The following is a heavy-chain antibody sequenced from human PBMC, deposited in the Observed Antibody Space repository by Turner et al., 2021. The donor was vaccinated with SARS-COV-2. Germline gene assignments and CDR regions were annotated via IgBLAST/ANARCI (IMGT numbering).Heavy chain of an antibody. D-gene: IGHD1-26*01. CDR2: IFSTGGT. J-gene: IGHJ3*02. CDR3: ARQGGREVLLSDPFGI. CDR1: GDSISCNHF. Sequence: QLHLQESAPGLIRPSETLSLTCTVSGDSISCNHFWGWIRQSPGKGLEWIGTIFSTGGTYYNPSLKSRGTISVAKYKNQIPLRVTTVTAADTAVYYCARQGGREVLLSDPFGIWGQGTVVTISS. V-gene: IGHV4-39*01.